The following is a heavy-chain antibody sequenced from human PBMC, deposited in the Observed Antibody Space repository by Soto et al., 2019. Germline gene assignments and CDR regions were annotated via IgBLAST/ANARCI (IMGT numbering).Heavy chain of an antibody. CDR2: MYPGDSDT. J-gene: IGHJ6*02. D-gene: IGHD6-13*01. Sequence: PGESLKISCKASGYSFTSYWIGWVRQMPGKGLELVGIMYPGDSDTRYSPSFQGQVTISADKSISTAYLQWSSLKASDTAIYYCARFGIAAATMNYYGMDVWGQGTTVTVSS. CDR1: GYSFTSYW. CDR3: ARFGIAAATMNYYGMDV. V-gene: IGHV5-51*01.